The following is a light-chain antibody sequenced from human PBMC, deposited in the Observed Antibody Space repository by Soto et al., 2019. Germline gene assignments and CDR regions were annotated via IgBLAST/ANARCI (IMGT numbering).Light chain of an antibody. J-gene: IGKJ2*01. V-gene: IGKV3-15*01. CDR2: GAS. Sequence: EIVMTQSPATLSVSPGERATLSCRASQSVSSNLAWYQQKPGQAPRLLIYGASTRATGIPARFSGSGSGTEFTLTISSLQSEDFALYYCQQYNIWPPMYTFVQGTKLEIK. CDR3: QQYNIWPPMYT. CDR1: QSVSSN.